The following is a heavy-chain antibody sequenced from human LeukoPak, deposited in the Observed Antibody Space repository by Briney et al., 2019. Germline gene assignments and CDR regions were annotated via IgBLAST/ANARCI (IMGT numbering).Heavy chain of an antibody. J-gene: IGHJ5*02. V-gene: IGHV5-51*01. Sequence: GESLQISCKGPGSSFTSYWIGWVRQLPGKGLEWMGIIYPGDSDTRYSPSFQGQVTISADKSISTAYLQWSRLKASDTAMYYCARLGGYGGNWFDPWGQGTLVTISS. D-gene: IGHD5-12*01. CDR3: ARLGGYGGNWFDP. CDR2: IYPGDSDT. CDR1: GSSFTSYW.